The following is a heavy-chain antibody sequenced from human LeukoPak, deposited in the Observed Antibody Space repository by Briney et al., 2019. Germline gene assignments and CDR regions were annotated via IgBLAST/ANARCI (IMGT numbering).Heavy chain of an antibody. J-gene: IGHJ4*02. V-gene: IGHV3-23*01. Sequence: GGSLRLSCAASGFTFSNYAMTWVRQAPGKGLEWVSYIRNSGDTTYYADSVKGRFTISRDNSKNTVYLQMHGLRAEDTAVYYCARDVLNMAMHGWGRPLDCWGQGTLVTVSS. D-gene: IGHD3-10*01. CDR3: ARDVLNMAMHGWGRPLDC. CDR1: GFTFSNYA. CDR2: IRNSGDTT.